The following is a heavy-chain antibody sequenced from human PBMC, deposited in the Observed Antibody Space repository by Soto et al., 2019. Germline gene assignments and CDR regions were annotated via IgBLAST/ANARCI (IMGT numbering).Heavy chain of an antibody. CDR3: ARGRGAAGTDSVQYYGMDV. CDR1: GFTFSSYS. Sequence: EVQLVESGGGLVKPGGSLRLSCAASGFTFSSYSMNWVRQAPGKGLEWVSSISSNSSYIYYADSVKGRFTISRDNAKNSLYLQMNSLRAEDTAVYYCARGRGAAGTDSVQYYGMDVWGQGTTVTVSS. CDR2: ISSNSSYI. D-gene: IGHD6-13*01. V-gene: IGHV3-21*01. J-gene: IGHJ6*02.